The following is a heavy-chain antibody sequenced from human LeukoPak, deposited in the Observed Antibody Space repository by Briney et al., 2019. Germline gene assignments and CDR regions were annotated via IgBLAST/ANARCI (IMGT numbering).Heavy chain of an antibody. CDR1: GYTFTSYD. V-gene: IGHV1-2*02. CDR3: ARVASGDYDTTTYYPSFFDS. CDR2: INPNTGGT. Sequence: ASVKVSCKASGYTFTSYDINWVRQAPGQGLEWMGWINPNTGGTNYAQKFQGRVTLTRDTSISTAYMELSRLRSDDTAVYYCARVASGDYDTTTYYPSFFDSWGQGTLVTVSS. D-gene: IGHD3-22*01. J-gene: IGHJ4*02.